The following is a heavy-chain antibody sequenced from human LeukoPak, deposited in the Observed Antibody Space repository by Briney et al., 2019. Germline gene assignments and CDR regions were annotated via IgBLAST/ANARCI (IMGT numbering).Heavy chain of an antibody. J-gene: IGHJ4*02. CDR2: INHSGST. D-gene: IGHD2-15*01. V-gene: IGHV4-34*01. Sequence: SETLSLTCALYGGSFSGYYGSWIRPPPGKGLEWMGEINHSGSTNYNPSLKSRVTISVDTSKNQFSLKLSSVTAADTAVYYCARAVVVAATPGYFDYWGQGTLVTVSS. CDR1: GGSFSGYY. CDR3: ARAVVVAATPGYFDY.